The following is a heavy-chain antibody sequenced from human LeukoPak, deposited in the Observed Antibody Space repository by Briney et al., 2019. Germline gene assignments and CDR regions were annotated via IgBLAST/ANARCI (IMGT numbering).Heavy chain of an antibody. CDR1: GGSISSGGYY. D-gene: IGHD6-19*01. J-gene: IGHJ4*02. V-gene: IGHV4-31*03. Sequence: SETLSLTCTVSGGSISSGGYYWSWIRQHPGKGLEWIGYIYYSGSTYYNPSLKSRVTISVDTSKNQFSLKLSSVTAADTAVYYCARGRVMGGWYDYWGQGTLVTVSS. CDR3: ARGRVMGGWYDY. CDR2: IYYSGST.